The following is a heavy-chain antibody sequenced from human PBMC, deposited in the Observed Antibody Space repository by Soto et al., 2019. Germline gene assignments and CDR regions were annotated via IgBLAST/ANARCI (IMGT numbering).Heavy chain of an antibody. CDR2: IYYSGST. J-gene: IGHJ2*01. CDR3: AISGTSEYFDL. CDR1: GGSISSGGYY. V-gene: IGHV4-31*03. Sequence: QVQLQQSGPGLVKPSQTLSLTCTVSGGSISSGGYYLSWLRQHPGKGLEWIGYIYYSGSTYYNPSLKSRVTISVDTSKNQFSLKLRSVTAADTAVYYGAISGTSEYFDLWGRGTLVTVSS. D-gene: IGHD3-10*01.